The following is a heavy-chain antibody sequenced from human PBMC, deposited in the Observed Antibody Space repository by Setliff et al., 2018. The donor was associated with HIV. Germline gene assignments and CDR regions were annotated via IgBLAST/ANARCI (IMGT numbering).Heavy chain of an antibody. J-gene: IGHJ6*02. V-gene: IGHV3-23*01. CDR3: ARVEEAGTAQFYYYFYGMDV. D-gene: IGHD6-19*01. CDR1: GFTLTNYA. CDR2: TSETDST. Sequence: GSLRLSCAASGFTLTNYAMTWVRQAPGQGLEWVSTTSETDSTYYADSVEGRFTITRANSKNTLYLQMNTLRAEDTAVYYCARVEEAGTAQFYYYFYGMDVWGQGTTVTVSS.